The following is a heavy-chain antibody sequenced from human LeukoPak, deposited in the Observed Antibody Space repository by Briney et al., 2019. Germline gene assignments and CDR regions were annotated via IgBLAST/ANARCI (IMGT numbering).Heavy chain of an antibody. V-gene: IGHV3-21*01. CDR2: ISSSSSYI. CDR1: GFTFSSYS. J-gene: IGHJ3*02. CDR3: ARVSKKWLLNAFDI. Sequence: PGGSLRLSCAASGFTFSSYSMNWVRQAPGKGLEWVSSISSSSSYIYYADSVKGRFTISRDNAKNSLYLQMNSLRAEDTAVYYCARVSKKWLLNAFDIWGQGTMVTVSS. D-gene: IGHD3-22*01.